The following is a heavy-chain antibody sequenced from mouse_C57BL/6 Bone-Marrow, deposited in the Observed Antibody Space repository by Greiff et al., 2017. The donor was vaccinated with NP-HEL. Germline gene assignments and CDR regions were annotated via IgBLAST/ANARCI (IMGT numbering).Heavy chain of an antibody. V-gene: IGHV1-59*01. CDR3: AIYSSGSPYAMDY. J-gene: IGHJ4*01. D-gene: IGHD3-2*02. Sequence: VQLQQPGAELVRPGTSVKLSCKASGYTFTSYWMHWVKQRPGQGLEWIGVIDPSDSYTNYNQKFKGKATLTVDTSSSTAYMQLSSLTSEDSAVYYCAIYSSGSPYAMDYWGQGTSVTVSS. CDR2: IDPSDSYT. CDR1: GYTFTSYW.